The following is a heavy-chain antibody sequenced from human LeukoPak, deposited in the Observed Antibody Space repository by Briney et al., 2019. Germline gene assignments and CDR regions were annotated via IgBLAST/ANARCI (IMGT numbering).Heavy chain of an antibody. J-gene: IGHJ5*02. Sequence: ASVKVSCKASGYSFTSYGISWVRQAPGQGLEWMGWMNTYNGNTNYAQRLQGRVTMTIDTSTSTAYMELRSLRSDDTAIYYCARDPFGSGKWFVPWGQGTLVSVSS. V-gene: IGHV1-18*01. CDR2: MNTYNGNT. CDR3: ARDPFGSGKWFVP. D-gene: IGHD3-10*01. CDR1: GYSFTSYG.